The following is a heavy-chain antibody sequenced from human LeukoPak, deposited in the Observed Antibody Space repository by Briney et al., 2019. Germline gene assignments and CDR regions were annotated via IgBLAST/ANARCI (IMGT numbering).Heavy chain of an antibody. J-gene: IGHJ3*02. CDR1: GGTFSSYA. D-gene: IGHD2-15*01. V-gene: IGHV1-69*06. CDR2: IIPIFGTA. Sequence: GASVKVPCKASGGTFSSYAISWVRQAPGQGLEWMGGIIPIFGTANYAQKFQGRVTITADKSTSTAYMELSSLRSEDTAVYYCASDIVVSTGAFDIWGQGTMVTVSS. CDR3: ASDIVVSTGAFDI.